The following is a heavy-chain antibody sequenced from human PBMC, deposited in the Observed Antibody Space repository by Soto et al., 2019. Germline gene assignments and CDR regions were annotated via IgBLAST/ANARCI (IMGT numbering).Heavy chain of an antibody. J-gene: IGHJ3*02. Sequence: PSETLSLTCTVSGGSISSGGYYWSWIRQHPGKGLEWIGYIYYSGSTYYNPSLKSRVTISVDTSKNQFSLKLSSVTAADTAVYYCARALFPDDAFDIWGQGTMVTVSS. CDR3: ARALFPDDAFDI. CDR2: IYYSGST. CDR1: GGSISSGGYY. D-gene: IGHD2-21*01. V-gene: IGHV4-31*03.